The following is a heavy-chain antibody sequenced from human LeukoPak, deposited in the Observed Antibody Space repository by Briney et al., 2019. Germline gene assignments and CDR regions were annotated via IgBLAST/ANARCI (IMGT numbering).Heavy chain of an antibody. D-gene: IGHD6-13*01. V-gene: IGHV3-11*06. CDR3: AREYSSSWYGPDYYDYGMDV. J-gene: IGHJ6*04. Sequence: KPGASLRLSCAASGFTFSDYYIGWIRHAPAKGLEWVLYISSSSSYTTYADSVKGRFTISRDNAKNSLYLQMNSLRADDTAVYYCAREYSSSWYGPDYYDYGMDVWGKGTTVTVST. CDR1: GFTFSDYY. CDR2: ISSSSSYT.